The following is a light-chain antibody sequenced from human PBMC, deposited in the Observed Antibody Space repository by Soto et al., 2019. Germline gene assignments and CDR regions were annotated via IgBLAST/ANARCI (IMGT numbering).Light chain of an antibody. CDR3: QQYGSSGT. CDR2: GAS. CDR1: QSVTSTS. Sequence: EIVLTQSPGTLSLSPGERATLSCRASQSVTSTSLAWYQQKPGQAPRLLMYGASSRATGTPDRISGGGSGTDFTLTISRLEPEDFAVYYCQQYGSSGTFGQGTKVE. J-gene: IGKJ1*01. V-gene: IGKV3-20*01.